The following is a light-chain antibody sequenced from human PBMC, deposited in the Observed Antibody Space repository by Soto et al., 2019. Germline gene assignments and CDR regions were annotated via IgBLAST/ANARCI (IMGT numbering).Light chain of an antibody. CDR2: GNS. V-gene: IGLV1-40*01. CDR3: QSYDSGLSGLYV. J-gene: IGLJ1*01. Sequence: QSVLTQPPSVTGSPGQRVTISCNGSSSNIGAGYDVHWYQQLRGTAPKLLIFGNSNRPSGVPDRFSGSKSGTSASLAITGLQAEDEADYYCQSYDSGLSGLYVFGTGTKVTVL. CDR1: SSNIGAGYD.